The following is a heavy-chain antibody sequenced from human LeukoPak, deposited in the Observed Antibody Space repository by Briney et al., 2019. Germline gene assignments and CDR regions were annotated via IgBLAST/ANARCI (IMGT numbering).Heavy chain of an antibody. CDR2: ISGSGGST. D-gene: IGHD3-10*01. Sequence: GGSLRLSCAASGFTFSTYAMSWVRLAPGKGLEWVSGISGSGGSTYYADSVKGRFTISRDNSKNTLYLQMNSLRAEDTAVYYCAKGGRYYYGSGSYAFDIWGQGTMVTVSS. J-gene: IGHJ3*02. V-gene: IGHV3-23*01. CDR1: GFTFSTYA. CDR3: AKGGRYYYGSGSYAFDI.